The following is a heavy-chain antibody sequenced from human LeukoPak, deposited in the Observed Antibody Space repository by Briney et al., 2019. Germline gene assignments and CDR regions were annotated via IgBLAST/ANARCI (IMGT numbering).Heavy chain of an antibody. CDR2: ISAYNGNT. CDR3: ARCAGYGDFWSGYYTGYYFDY. CDR1: GYTFTSYG. D-gene: IGHD3-3*01. J-gene: IGHJ4*02. Sequence: ASVKVSCKASGYTFTSYGISWVRQAPGQGLEWMGWISAYNGNTNYAQKLQGRVTMTTDTSTSTAYMELRSLRSDDTAVYYCARCAGYGDFWSGYYTGYYFDYWGQGTLVTVSS. V-gene: IGHV1-18*01.